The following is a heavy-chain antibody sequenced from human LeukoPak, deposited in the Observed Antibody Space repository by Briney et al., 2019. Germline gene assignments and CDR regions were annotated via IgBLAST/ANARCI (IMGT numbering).Heavy chain of an antibody. CDR1: GGTFSSYP. J-gene: IGHJ4*02. Sequence: GASVKVSCKASGGTFSSYPISWARQAPGQGLEWMGRIIPIFGTTNYAQKFQGRVTITTDESTSTVYMELSSLRSEDTAVYYCARDNGDYIDWGQGTLVTVSS. D-gene: IGHD4-17*01. CDR3: ARDNGDYID. CDR2: IIPIFGTT. V-gene: IGHV1-69*05.